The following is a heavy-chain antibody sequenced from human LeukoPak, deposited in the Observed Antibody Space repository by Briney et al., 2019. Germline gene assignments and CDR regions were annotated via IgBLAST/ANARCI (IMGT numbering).Heavy chain of an antibody. CDR1: GGSINIY. Sequence: SETLSLICTVSGGSINIYWTWIRQPAGKGLEWIGRIYSSGSTNFNPSLKSRVTMSVDTSKNQFSLKLSSVTAADTAAYFCARENWRSKSIDFDSWGQGTLVTVSS. CDR3: ARENWRSKSIDFDS. CDR2: IYSSGST. D-gene: IGHD6-6*01. J-gene: IGHJ4*02. V-gene: IGHV4-4*07.